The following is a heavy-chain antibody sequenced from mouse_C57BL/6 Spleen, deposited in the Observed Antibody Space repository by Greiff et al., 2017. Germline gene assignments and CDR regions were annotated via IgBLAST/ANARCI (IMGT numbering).Heavy chain of an antibody. CDR2: ISSGSSTI. V-gene: IGHV5-17*01. J-gene: IGHJ3*01. Sequence: EVKLVESGGGLVKPGGSLKLSCAASGFTFSDYGMHWVRQAPEKGLEWVAYISSGSSTIYYADTVKGRYTISRDNAKNTLFLQMTSLRSEDTASYYCARKGLYYGSSRPFAYWGQGTLVTVSA. CDR3: ARKGLYYGSSRPFAY. CDR1: GFTFSDYG. D-gene: IGHD1-1*01.